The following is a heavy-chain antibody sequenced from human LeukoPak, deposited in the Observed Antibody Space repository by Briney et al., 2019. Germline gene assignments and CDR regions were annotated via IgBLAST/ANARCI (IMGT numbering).Heavy chain of an antibody. CDR3: ARVKGQYCSGGSCHINWFDP. CDR1: GGTFSSYA. D-gene: IGHD2-15*01. V-gene: IGHV1-69*13. J-gene: IGHJ5*02. CDR2: IIPIFGTA. Sequence: SVKVSCKASGGTFSSYAISWVRQAPGQGLEWMGGIIPIFGTANYAQKFQGRVTITADESTSKAYMELSSLRSEDTAVYYCARVKGQYCSGGSCHINWFDPWGQGTLVTVSS.